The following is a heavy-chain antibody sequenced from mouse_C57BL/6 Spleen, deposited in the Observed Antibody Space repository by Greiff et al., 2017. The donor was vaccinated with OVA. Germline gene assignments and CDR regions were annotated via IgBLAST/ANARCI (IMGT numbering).Heavy chain of an antibody. J-gene: IGHJ1*03. V-gene: IGHV1-52*01. Sequence: QVQLQQPGAELVRPGSSVKLSCKASGYTFTSYWMHLVKQRPIQGLEWIGNIDPSDSETNYNQKFKDKATLTVDKSSSTAYMQLSSLTSEDSAVYYCARGTGTKWYFDVWGTGTTVTVSS. D-gene: IGHD4-1*01. CDR3: ARGTGTKWYFDV. CDR2: IDPSDSET. CDR1: GYTFTSYW.